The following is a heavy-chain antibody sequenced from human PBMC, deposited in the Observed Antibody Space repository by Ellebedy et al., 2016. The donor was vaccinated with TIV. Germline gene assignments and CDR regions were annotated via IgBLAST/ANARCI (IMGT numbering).Heavy chain of an antibody. V-gene: IGHV3-30*04. Sequence: PGGSLRLSCAASGFTFGNHAMHWVRQAPGKGLEWVTVISYDGSNKYQADSVKGRFTISRDNSKNTLSLQMNSLRADDTAIYYCARAVDLYYYNVMDVWGQGTTVSVSS. D-gene: IGHD4-23*01. J-gene: IGHJ6*02. CDR1: GFTFGNHA. CDR2: ISYDGSNK. CDR3: ARAVDLYYYNVMDV.